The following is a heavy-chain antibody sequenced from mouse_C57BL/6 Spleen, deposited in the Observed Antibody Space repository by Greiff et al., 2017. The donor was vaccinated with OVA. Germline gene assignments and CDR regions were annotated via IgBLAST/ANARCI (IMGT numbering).Heavy chain of an antibody. J-gene: IGHJ2*01. CDR3: AREGDSQRVYFDY. Sequence: QVQLQQSGPELVKPGASVKISCKASGYAFSSSWMNWVKQRPGKGLEWIGRIYPGDGDTNYNGKFKGKATLTADKSSSTAYMQLSSLTSEDSAVYVCAREGDSQRVYFDYWGQGTTLTVSS. CDR2: IYPGDGDT. CDR1: GYAFSSSW. V-gene: IGHV1-82*01. D-gene: IGHD3-3*01.